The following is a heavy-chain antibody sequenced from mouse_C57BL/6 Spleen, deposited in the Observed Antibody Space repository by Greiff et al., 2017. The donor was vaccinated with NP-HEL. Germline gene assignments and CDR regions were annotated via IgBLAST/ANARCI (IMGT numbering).Heavy chain of an antibody. D-gene: IGHD1-1*01. Sequence: DVKLQESGPELVKPGDSVKISCKASGYSFTGYFMNWVMQSHGKSLEWIGRINPYNGDTFYNQKFKGKATLTVDKSSSTAHMELRSLTSEDSAVYYCARVTTVVDYWYFDVWGTGTTVTVSS. CDR3: ARVTTVVDYWYFDV. J-gene: IGHJ1*03. CDR1: GYSFTGYF. V-gene: IGHV1-20*01. CDR2: INPYNGDT.